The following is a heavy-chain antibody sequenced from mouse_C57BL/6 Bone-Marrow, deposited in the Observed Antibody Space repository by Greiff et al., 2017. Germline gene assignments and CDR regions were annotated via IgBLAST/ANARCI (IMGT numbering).Heavy chain of an antibody. CDR1: GYTFTSYT. CDR2: INPSSGYT. D-gene: IGHD1-1*01. CDR3: FTTVPLWYFDF. V-gene: IGHV1-4*01. J-gene: IGHJ1*03. Sequence: VQLQQSGAELARPGASVKMSCKASGYTFTSYTMHWVKQRPGQGLEWIGYINPSSGYTKYNQKFKDKATLTADKSSSTAYMQLSSLTSEDSAVYYCFTTVPLWYFDFWGTGTTVTVSS.